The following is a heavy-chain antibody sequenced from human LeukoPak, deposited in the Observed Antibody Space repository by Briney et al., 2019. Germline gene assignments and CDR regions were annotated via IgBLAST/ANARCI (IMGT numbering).Heavy chain of an antibody. D-gene: IGHD1-26*01. CDR3: AKKAWELPEPFDY. V-gene: IGHV3-66*01. J-gene: IGHJ4*02. Sequence: PGGSLRLSCAASGFTVSSNYMSWVRQAPGKGLEWVSAIYTGGSTYYAGSVKGRFTISRDNSKNTLYLQMNSLRAEDTAVYYCAKKAWELPEPFDYWGQGTLVTVSS. CDR1: GFTVSSNY. CDR2: IYTGGST.